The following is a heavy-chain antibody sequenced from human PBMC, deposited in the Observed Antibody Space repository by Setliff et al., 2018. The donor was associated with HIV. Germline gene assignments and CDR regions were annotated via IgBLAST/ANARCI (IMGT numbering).Heavy chain of an antibody. J-gene: IGHJ5*02. D-gene: IGHD2-2*02. CDR3: ARYTSKVDWFDP. CDR1: GDSITNDDYY. Sequence: SETLSLTCTVSGDSITNDDYYWGRIRQPPGKGLEWIAIIHYNGRTYYDPSLKSRVTIFVDTSKTQFYLKLRSVTASDTAVYYCARYTSKVDWFDPWGQGTLVTVSS. V-gene: IGHV4-39*01. CDR2: IHYNGRT.